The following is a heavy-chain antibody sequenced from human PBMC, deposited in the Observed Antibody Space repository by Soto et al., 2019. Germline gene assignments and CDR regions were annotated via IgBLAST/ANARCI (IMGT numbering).Heavy chain of an antibody. CDR3: AADHRYYYDSSGYYPRNAFDI. Sequence: GASVKVSCKASGFTFTSSAVQWVRQARGQRLEWIGWIVVGSGNTNYAQKFQERVTITRDMSTSTAYMELSSLRSEDTAVYYCAADHRYYYDSSGYYPRNAFDIWGQGTMVTVSS. CDR2: IVVGSGNT. V-gene: IGHV1-58*01. CDR1: GFTFTSSA. J-gene: IGHJ3*02. D-gene: IGHD3-22*01.